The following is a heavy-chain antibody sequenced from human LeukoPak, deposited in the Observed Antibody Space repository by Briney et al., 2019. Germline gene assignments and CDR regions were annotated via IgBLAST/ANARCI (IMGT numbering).Heavy chain of an antibody. V-gene: IGHV3-73*01. J-gene: IGHJ5*02. CDR3: TRDSGTYNWFDP. D-gene: IGHD1-26*01. CDR1: GFTLSDAA. Sequence: GGSLRLSCVASGFTLSDAAIHGVWECSGKGLEWICHIDKETNLYATALAASVKGRFTVSRDDSKNTAYLHMNSLKTEDTALYYCTRDSGTYNWFDPWGQGTLVTVSS. CDR2: IDKETNLYAT.